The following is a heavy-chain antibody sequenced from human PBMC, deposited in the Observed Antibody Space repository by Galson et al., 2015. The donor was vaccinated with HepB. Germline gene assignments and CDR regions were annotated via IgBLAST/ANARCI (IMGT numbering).Heavy chain of an antibody. CDR3: ARALGYGDYVSAFDI. J-gene: IGHJ3*02. Sequence: SVKVSCKASGYTFTGYYMHWVRQAPGQGLEYMGWINPNSGGTDYAQKFQGRVTMTRDTSISTAYMELSSLRSDDTAVYYRARALGYGDYVSAFDIWGQGTMVTVSS. V-gene: IGHV1-2*02. CDR2: INPNSGGT. CDR1: GYTFTGYY. D-gene: IGHD4-17*01.